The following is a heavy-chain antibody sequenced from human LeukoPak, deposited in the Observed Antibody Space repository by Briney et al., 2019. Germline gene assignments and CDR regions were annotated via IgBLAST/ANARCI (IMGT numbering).Heavy chain of an antibody. Sequence: ASVKASCKTSGYTFTGYYIHWVRQAPGQGLEWMGWINPNSGDTNYAQRFQGRVTMTRDTSIRTVYMELSRLRSDDTAVYYCARDAGGYYDTSGYSEWGQGTLVSVSS. CDR1: GYTFTGYY. CDR2: INPNSGDT. J-gene: IGHJ4*02. V-gene: IGHV1-2*02. CDR3: ARDAGGYYDTSGYSE. D-gene: IGHD3-22*01.